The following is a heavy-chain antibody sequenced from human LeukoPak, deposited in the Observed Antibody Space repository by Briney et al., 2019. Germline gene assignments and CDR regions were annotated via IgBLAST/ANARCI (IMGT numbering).Heavy chain of an antibody. J-gene: IGHJ4*02. CDR1: GFTFSSYG. CDR3: ARFKREMATITYYFDY. CDR2: IRYDGSNK. Sequence: GGSLRLSCAASGFTFSSYGMHWVRQAPGKGLEWVAFIRYDGSNKYYADSVKGRFTISRDNSKNTLYLQMNSLRAEDTAVYYCARFKREMATITYYFDYWGQGTLVTVSS. V-gene: IGHV3-30*02. D-gene: IGHD5-24*01.